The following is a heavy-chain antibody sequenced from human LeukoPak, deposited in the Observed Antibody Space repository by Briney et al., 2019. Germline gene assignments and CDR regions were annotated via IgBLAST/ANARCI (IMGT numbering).Heavy chain of an antibody. CDR1: GFTFSSYA. CDR3: AKRATMVRGVIGGMDV. J-gene: IGHJ6*02. D-gene: IGHD3-10*01. CDR2: ISGSGGST. V-gene: IGHV3-23*01. Sequence: GGSLRLSCAASGFTFSSYAMSWVRQAPGKGLEWVSAISGSGGSTYYADSVKGRFTISRDNSKNTLYLQMNSLRAEDTAVYYCAKRATMVRGVIGGMDVWGQGTTVTVSS.